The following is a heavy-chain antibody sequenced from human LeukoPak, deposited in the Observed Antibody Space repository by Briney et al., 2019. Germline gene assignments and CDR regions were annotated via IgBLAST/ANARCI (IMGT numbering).Heavy chain of an antibody. V-gene: IGHV1-18*01. CDR3: AGVGIAAAGGLDY. Sequence: GASVKVSCKASGYTFTSYGISWVRQAPGQGLEWMGWISAYNGSTNYAQKLQGRVTITRNTSISTAYMELSSLRSEDTAVYYCAGVGIAAAGGLDYWGQGTLVTVSS. D-gene: IGHD6-13*01. J-gene: IGHJ4*02. CDR1: GYTFTSYG. CDR2: ISAYNGST.